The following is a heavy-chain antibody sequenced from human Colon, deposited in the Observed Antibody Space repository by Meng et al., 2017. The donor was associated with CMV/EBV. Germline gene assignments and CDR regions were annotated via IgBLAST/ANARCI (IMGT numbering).Heavy chain of an antibody. J-gene: IGHJ5*02. D-gene: IGHD3-22*01. V-gene: IGHV4-59*12. CDR3: AGYYEGRGGQGP. CDR2: IYFSGST. Sequence: TCSVSGDSMTCSSWSWVRQPPGKGLEWIGFIYFSGSTNYNPSLKSRVTMSVDTSTNRFSLKLSSVTAADTAVYFCAGYYEGRGGQGPWGQGTLVTVSS. CDR1: GDSMTCSS.